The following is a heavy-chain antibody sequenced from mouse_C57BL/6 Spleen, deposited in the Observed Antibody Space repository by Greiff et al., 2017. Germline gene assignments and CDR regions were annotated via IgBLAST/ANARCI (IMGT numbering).Heavy chain of an antibody. CDR2: ISDGGSYT. J-gene: IGHJ2*01. V-gene: IGHV5-4*01. Sequence: EVQGVESGGGLVKPGGSLKLSCAASGFTFSSYAMSWVRQTLEKRLEWVATISDGGSYTYYPDNVKGRFTISRDNAKNNLYLQMSHLKSEDTAMYYCARAGSYFDYWGQGTTLTVSS. D-gene: IGHD2-2*01. CDR1: GFTFSSYA. CDR3: ARAGSYFDY.